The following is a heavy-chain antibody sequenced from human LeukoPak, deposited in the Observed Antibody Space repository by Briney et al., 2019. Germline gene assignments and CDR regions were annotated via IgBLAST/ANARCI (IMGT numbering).Heavy chain of an antibody. CDR1: GYTFTGYY. Sequence: GASVKVSCKASGYTFTGYYMRWVRQAPGQGLEWMGRINPNSGGTNYAQKFQGRVTMTRDTSISTAYMELSRLRSDDTAVYYCARDPRYCSSTSCPRFDYWGQGTLVTVSS. D-gene: IGHD2-2*01. CDR2: INPNSGGT. V-gene: IGHV1-2*06. CDR3: ARDPRYCSSTSCPRFDY. J-gene: IGHJ4*02.